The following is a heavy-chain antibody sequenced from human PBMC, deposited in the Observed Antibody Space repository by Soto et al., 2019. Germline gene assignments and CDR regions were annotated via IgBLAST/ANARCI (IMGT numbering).Heavy chain of an antibody. CDR2: ISNDGNDK. Sequence: GGSLRLSCAASGFTFSNYGMLWVRQAPGEGLQWVTAISNDGNDKKYADSVKGRFTISRDNSKNTLYLQMNSLRAEDTAVYYCAREKKYSSGLDYWGQGTLVTVSS. V-gene: IGHV3-30-3*01. J-gene: IGHJ4*02. CDR1: GFTFSNYG. CDR3: AREKKYSSGLDY. D-gene: IGHD6-19*01.